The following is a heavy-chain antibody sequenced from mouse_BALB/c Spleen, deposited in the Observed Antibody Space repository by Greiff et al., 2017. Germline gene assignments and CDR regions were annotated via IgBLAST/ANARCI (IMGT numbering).Heavy chain of an antibody. CDR1: GFTFSSFG. CDR2: ISSGSSTI. D-gene: IGHD1-1*01. CDR3: ARYDYYGSRVYAMDY. Sequence: EVMLVESGGGLVQPGGSRKLSCAASGFTFSSFGMHWVRQAPEKGLEWVAYISSGSSTIYYADTVKGRFTISRDNPKNTLFLQMTSLRSEDTAMYYCARYDYYGSRVYAMDYWGQGTSVTVSS. V-gene: IGHV5-17*02. J-gene: IGHJ4*01.